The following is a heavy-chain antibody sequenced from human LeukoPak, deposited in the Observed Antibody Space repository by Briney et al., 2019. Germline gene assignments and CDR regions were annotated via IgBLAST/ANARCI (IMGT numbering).Heavy chain of an antibody. J-gene: IGHJ4*02. V-gene: IGHV4-34*01. CDR3: ARGARGWYSGY. Sequence: SDTLSLTCAVYGGSFSGHYWSWIRQPPGKALEWIGEINHSGSTNYNPSLKSRVTISVDTSKNQFSLKLRFVTAADTAVYYCARGARGWYSGYWGQGTLVTVSS. CDR1: GGSFSGHY. CDR2: INHSGST. D-gene: IGHD6-19*01.